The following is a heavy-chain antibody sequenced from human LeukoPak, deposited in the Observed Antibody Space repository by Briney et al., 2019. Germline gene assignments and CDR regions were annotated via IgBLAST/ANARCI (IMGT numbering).Heavy chain of an antibody. CDR1: GFTFSDYP. CDR2: ISGDGRYT. Sequence: PGGSLRLSCATSGFTFSDYPMTWVRQGPGKGREWVSAISGDGRYTLYADAVKGRYTISRDNSKNTLFLQMSSLRTEDTAVYYCANNYGTSRPYYDYWGQGILVTVSS. V-gene: IGHV3-23*01. D-gene: IGHD4-17*01. CDR3: ANNYGTSRPYYDY. J-gene: IGHJ4*02.